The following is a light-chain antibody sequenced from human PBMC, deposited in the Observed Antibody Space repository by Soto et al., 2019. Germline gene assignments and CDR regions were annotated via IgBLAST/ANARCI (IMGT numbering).Light chain of an antibody. J-gene: IGLJ1*01. CDR1: SSDVGAYDY. Sequence: QSALTQPASASGSPGQSITISCTGTSSDVGAYDYVSWYQQHPDKATKLMIYEVSNRPSGVSNRFSGSKSVNTATLTISGLQAEDEADYYCSSYTSSSTRVFGTGTKVTVL. CDR3: SSYTSSSTRV. CDR2: EVS. V-gene: IGLV2-14*03.